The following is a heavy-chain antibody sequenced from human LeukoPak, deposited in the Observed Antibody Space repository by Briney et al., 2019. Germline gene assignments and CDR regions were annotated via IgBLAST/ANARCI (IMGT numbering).Heavy chain of an antibody. Sequence: SETLSLTCTVSGGSLSNYYWSWIRQPPGKGLEYIGYINYSGTTNYNPSLKSRLTMSIDTSKNQFSLELSSVTAADTAVYYCARHREGDTYPLDYWGQGTLVTVSS. CDR1: GGSLSNYY. CDR2: INYSGTT. V-gene: IGHV4-59*08. J-gene: IGHJ4*02. CDR3: ARHREGDTYPLDY. D-gene: IGHD5-24*01.